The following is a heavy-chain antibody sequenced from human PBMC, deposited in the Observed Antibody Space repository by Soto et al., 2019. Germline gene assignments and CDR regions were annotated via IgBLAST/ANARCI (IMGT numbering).Heavy chain of an antibody. CDR1: GGSISSGDYY. Sequence: SETLSLTCTVSGGSISSGDYYWSWIRQPPGKGLEWIGYIYYSGSTYYNPSLKSRVTISVDTSKNQFSLKLSSVTAADTAVYYCARASRHSRRWYPYYFYFYGMGVCGDLHTVPV. D-gene: IGHD6-13*01. CDR2: IYYSGST. CDR3: ARASRHSRRWYPYYFYFYGMGV. J-gene: IGHJ6*02. V-gene: IGHV4-30-4*01.